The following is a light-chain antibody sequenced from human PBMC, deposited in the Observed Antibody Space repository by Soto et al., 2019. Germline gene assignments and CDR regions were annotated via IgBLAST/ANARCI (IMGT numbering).Light chain of an antibody. V-gene: IGKV3-15*01. Sequence: EIVMTQSPATLSVSPGESATLSCRASQSVNTNLAWYQRKPGQAPRLLIHGASTRASGVPARFSGSGSGTECTITRTSLQAAAVSVYFCQQYNNWPPWTFGQGTKGEIQ. CDR1: QSVNTN. CDR2: GAS. J-gene: IGKJ1*01. CDR3: QQYNNWPPWT.